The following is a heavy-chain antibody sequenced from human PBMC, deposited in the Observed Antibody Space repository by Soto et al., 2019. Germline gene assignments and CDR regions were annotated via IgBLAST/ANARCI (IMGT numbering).Heavy chain of an antibody. CDR3: ARGSCSGVSCYSFHFDY. CDR1: GYTFTSYA. J-gene: IGHJ4*01. Sequence: QVQLVQSGAAVKKPGASVNVSCKASGYTFTSYAMHWVRQAPGQRIEWMGWINAANGNTIYSQKFQGRVTITRDTSASTAYIELSSMRSEDTAVYYCARGSCSGVSCYSFHFDYWGHGTLVTVSS. CDR2: INAANGNT. V-gene: IGHV1-3*01. D-gene: IGHD2-15*01.